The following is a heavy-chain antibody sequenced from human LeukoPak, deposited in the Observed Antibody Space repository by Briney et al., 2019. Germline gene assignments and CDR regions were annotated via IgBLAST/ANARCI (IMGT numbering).Heavy chain of an antibody. V-gene: IGHV3-21*06. D-gene: IGHD3-22*01. CDR3: ARGGPGYDASGYYWGLDY. Sequence: GGSLRLSCLSSGFSFSSYSMNWVRQAPGKGLEWVASFSSDGTHTAYGESVRGRFTISRDNAKNSVHLQMNSLRVEDTALYYCARGGPGYDASGYYWGLDYWGQGTLVTVSS. CDR1: GFSFSSYS. CDR2: FSSDGTHT. J-gene: IGHJ4*02.